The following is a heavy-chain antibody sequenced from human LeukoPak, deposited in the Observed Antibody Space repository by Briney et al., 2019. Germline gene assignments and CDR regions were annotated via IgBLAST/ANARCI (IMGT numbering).Heavy chain of an antibody. J-gene: IGHJ4*02. CDR3: AKVWDSSGWTWIDY. CDR2: ISGSGGST. V-gene: IGHV3-23*01. D-gene: IGHD6-19*01. Sequence: GGSLRLSCAASGFTFSSYAMSWVRQAPGKGLEWVSAISGSGGSTYYADSVKGRFTISRDNSKNTLYLQMNSLRAEATAVYYCAKVWDSSGWTWIDYWGQGTLVTVSS. CDR1: GFTFSSYA.